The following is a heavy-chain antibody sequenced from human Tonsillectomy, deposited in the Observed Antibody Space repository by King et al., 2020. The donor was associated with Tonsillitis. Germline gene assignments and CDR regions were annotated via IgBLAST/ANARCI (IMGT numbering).Heavy chain of an antibody. D-gene: IGHD5-12*01. CDR1: GFSFRSYG. V-gene: IGHV3-30*02. CDR2: IHYEGTHK. Sequence: VQLVESGGGVVQPGGSLRLSCTASGFSFRSYGMHWVRLAPGKGLEWVAFIHYEGTHKYYADSVKGRFTISRDNSKNTLHLQMNTLRAEDTAVYYCAKDLSSGYPDAFHVWGQGTKVTVSS. J-gene: IGHJ3*01. CDR3: AKDLSSGYPDAFHV.